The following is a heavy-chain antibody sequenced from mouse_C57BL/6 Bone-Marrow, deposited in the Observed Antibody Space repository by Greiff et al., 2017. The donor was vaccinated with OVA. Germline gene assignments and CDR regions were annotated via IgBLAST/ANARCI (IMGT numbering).Heavy chain of an antibody. D-gene: IGHD2-14*01. CDR1: GYTFTSYW. CDR2: IDPSDSYT. V-gene: IGHV1-59*01. CDR3: ARRRVRRRDYYAMDY. Sequence: QVQLQQPGAELVRPGTSVKLSCKASGYTFTSYWMHWVKQRPGQGLEWIGVIDPSDSYTNYNQKFKGKATLTVDTSSSTAYMQLSSLTSEDSAVYYCARRRVRRRDYYAMDYWGQGTSVTVSS. J-gene: IGHJ4*01.